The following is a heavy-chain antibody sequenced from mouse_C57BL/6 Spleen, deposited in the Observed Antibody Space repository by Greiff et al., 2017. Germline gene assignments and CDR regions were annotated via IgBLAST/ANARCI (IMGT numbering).Heavy chain of an antibody. J-gene: IGHJ2*01. Sequence: QVQLQQPGAELVRPGSSVKLSCKASGYTFTSYWMHWVKQRPIQGLEWIGNIDPSDSETHYNQKFKDKATLTVDKSSSTAYMQLSSLTSEDSAVYDCARPHYYGSSYYFDYWGQGTTRTVSS. D-gene: IGHD1-1*01. CDR2: IDPSDSET. CDR1: GYTFTSYW. CDR3: ARPHYYGSSYYFDY. V-gene: IGHV1-52*01.